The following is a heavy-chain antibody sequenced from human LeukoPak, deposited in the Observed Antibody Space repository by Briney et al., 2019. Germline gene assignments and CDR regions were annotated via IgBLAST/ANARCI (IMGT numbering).Heavy chain of an antibody. CDR2: IKQDGSEK. J-gene: IGHJ6*02. Sequence: GGSLRLSCAASGFTFTSYSMSWVRQAPGKGLEWVANIKQDGSEKYYVDSVKGRFTISRDNAYNSLYLQMNSLRAEDTAVYYCARDGLEDVWGQGTTVTVSS. D-gene: IGHD5/OR15-5a*01. V-gene: IGHV3-7*01. CDR1: GFTFTSYS. CDR3: ARDGLEDV.